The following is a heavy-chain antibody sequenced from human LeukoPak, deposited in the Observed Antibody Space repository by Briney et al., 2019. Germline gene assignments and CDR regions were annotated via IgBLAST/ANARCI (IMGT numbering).Heavy chain of an antibody. CDR1: GGSISSGSYY. Sequence: SETLSLTCTVSGGSISSGSYYWIWIRQPAGKGLEWIGRIYTSGSTNYNPSLKSRVTISVDTSKNQFSLKLSSVTAADTAVYYCARAVVGATKTFDYWGQGTLVTVSS. CDR3: ARAVVGATKTFDY. D-gene: IGHD1-26*01. CDR2: IYTSGST. J-gene: IGHJ4*02. V-gene: IGHV4-61*02.